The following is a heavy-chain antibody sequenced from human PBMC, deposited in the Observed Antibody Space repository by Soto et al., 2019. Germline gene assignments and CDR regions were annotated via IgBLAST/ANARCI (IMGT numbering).Heavy chain of an antibody. CDR2: IYSGGST. Sequence: EVQLVESGGGLVQPGGSLRLSCAAARFTVSSNYVRWVREAPGEGLEWVSVIYSGGSTYYADSVKGGFTISRHNSKNTLYLQMNILRSEDTAVYYCARAAVFDYWGQGTLVTVSS. V-gene: IGHV3-53*04. CDR3: ARAAVFDY. CDR1: RFTVSSNY. J-gene: IGHJ4*02.